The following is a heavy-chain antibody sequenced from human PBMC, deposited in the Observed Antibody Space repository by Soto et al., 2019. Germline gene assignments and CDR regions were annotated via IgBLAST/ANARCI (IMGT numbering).Heavy chain of an antibody. CDR1: GFTFSSYT. J-gene: IGHJ4*02. V-gene: IGHV3-64D*08. Sequence: GGSLRLSCSPSGFTFSSYTMHWVRQAPGKGLEYVSGISLNGGSTYYADSVKGRLTISRANSKNTLYLQMSSLRTEDTAVYFCVKGLKGTTLTTPMNFDSWGRGTRVTVSS. CDR3: VKGLKGTTLTTPMNFDS. CDR2: ISLNGGST. D-gene: IGHD4-4*01.